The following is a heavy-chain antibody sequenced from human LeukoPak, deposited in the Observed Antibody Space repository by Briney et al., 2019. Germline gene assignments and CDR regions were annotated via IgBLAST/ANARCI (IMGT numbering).Heavy chain of an antibody. J-gene: IGHJ3*02. CDR2: IYYSGST. CDR1: GGSISSNNYY. CDR3: ARTGGKHDAFDI. D-gene: IGHD2-8*02. V-gene: IGHV4-39*01. Sequence: SETLSLTCTVSGGSISSNNYYWGWIRQPPGKGLEWIGSIYYSGSTYYNPSLKSRVTISVDTSKNQFSLKLSSVTAADTAVYYCARTGGKHDAFDIWGQGTMVTVSS.